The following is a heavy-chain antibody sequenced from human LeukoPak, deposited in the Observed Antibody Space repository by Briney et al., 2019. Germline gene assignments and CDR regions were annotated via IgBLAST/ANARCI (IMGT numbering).Heavy chain of an antibody. CDR2: IYYSGST. V-gene: IGHV4-59*08. Sequence: SETLSLTCTVSGGSINNYYWNWIRQPPGKGLEWIGYIYYSGSTNYNPSLKSRITISVDTSKNQFSLKLSSVTAADTAVYYCARRRRIVETSKGDGFDIRGQGTMVTVSS. J-gene: IGHJ3*02. CDR3: ARRRRIVETSKGDGFDI. CDR1: GGSINNYY. D-gene: IGHD1-26*01.